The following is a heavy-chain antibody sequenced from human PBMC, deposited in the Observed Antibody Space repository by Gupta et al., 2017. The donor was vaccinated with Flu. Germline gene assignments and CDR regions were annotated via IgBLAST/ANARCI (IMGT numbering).Heavy chain of an antibody. J-gene: IGHJ6*03. D-gene: IGHD2-2*01. Sequence: EVQLLESGGGLVQPGGSLRLSCAASGFTFSNYAMSWVRQAPGKGLEWVSSISRNGGNTYYADSVKGRFTISRDNSKNTLYLQMNSLTAEDTAVYYCAKDRPCTTCLPMDVWGKGTTVTVSS. CDR2: ISRNGGNT. CDR1: GFTFSNYA. V-gene: IGHV3-23*01. CDR3: AKDRPCTTCLPMDV.